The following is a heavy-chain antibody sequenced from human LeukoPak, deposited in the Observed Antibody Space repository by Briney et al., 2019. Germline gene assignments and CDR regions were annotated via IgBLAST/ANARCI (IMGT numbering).Heavy chain of an antibody. D-gene: IGHD6-13*01. CDR2: VHCSGNT. J-gene: IGHJ3*02. Sequence: SETLSLTCTVSSGSISSCGYYWGWIRQPPGKGLEWIGSVHCSGNTYYNPSLKSRVTISVDTSKKQVYVKLSSVTAADTAVYYCARHSDNIAAGTPHAFDIWGQGTMVTVSS. CDR1: SGSISSCGYY. CDR3: ARHSDNIAAGTPHAFDI. V-gene: IGHV4-39*01.